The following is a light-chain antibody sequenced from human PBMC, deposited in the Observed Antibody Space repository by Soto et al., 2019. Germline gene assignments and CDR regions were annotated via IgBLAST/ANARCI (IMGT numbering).Light chain of an antibody. CDR2: DNN. CDR3: GTWDSSLSAVV. V-gene: IGLV1-51*01. J-gene: IGLJ2*01. Sequence: QSVLTQPPSVSAAAGQKVTIYCSGSTSNIGYNLVSWYQQLPGTAPKLLIFDNNKRPSGIPDRFSGSKSGTSATLGITGLQTGDEADYYCGTWDSSLSAVVFGGGTKVTVL. CDR1: TSNIGYNL.